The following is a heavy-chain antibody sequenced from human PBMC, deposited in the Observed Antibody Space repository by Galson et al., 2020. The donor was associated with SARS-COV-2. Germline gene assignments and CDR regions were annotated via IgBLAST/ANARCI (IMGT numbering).Heavy chain of an antibody. CDR2: INPNSGGT. CDR3: ARDGTAMVTNGFDI. J-gene: IGHJ3*02. D-gene: IGHD5-18*01. CDR1: GYTFTSYY. V-gene: IGHV1-2*02. Sequence: ASVKVSCKASGYTFTSYYMHWVRQAPGQGLEWMGWINPNSGGTNYAQKFQGRVTMTRDTSISIAYMELSRLRSDDTAVYYCARDGTAMVTNGFDIWGQGTMVTVSS.